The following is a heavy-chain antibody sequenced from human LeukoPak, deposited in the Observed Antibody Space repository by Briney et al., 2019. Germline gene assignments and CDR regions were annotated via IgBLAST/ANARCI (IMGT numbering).Heavy chain of an antibody. Sequence: SVKVSCKASGGTFSSYAISWVRQAPGQGLEWMGGIIPIFGTANYAQKFQGRVTITTDESTSTAYMELSSLRSEDTAVYYCARAKPGYCSSTSCSELDPWGQGTLVTVSS. CDR3: ARAKPGYCSSTSCSELDP. D-gene: IGHD2-2*01. CDR1: GGTFSSYA. V-gene: IGHV1-69*05. CDR2: IIPIFGTA. J-gene: IGHJ5*02.